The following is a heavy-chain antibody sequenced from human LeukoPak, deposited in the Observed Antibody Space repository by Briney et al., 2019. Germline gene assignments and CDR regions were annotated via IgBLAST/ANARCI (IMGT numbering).Heavy chain of an antibody. Sequence: SETLSLTCTVSGASISSSGYYWGWIRQPPGKCLEWIGGIDFRGNTYYIPSLMSRLTISADTAKNQFSLKLSSVTAADTAVYYCARDKGHFDVDYWGQGTLVTVSS. V-gene: IGHV4-39*07. CDR1: GASISSSGYY. J-gene: IGHJ4*02. CDR3: ARDKGHFDVDY. D-gene: IGHD3-9*01. CDR2: IDFRGNT.